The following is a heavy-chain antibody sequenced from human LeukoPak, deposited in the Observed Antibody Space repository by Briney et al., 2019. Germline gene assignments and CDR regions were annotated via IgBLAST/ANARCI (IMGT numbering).Heavy chain of an antibody. D-gene: IGHD3-22*01. J-gene: IGHJ4*02. Sequence: PGGSLRLSCAASGFTFSSYSMNWVRQAPGKGLEWVSAISGSGDSTYYADSVKGRFTISRDNSKDTLYLQMNSLRAEDTAVYYCATDSLSGYWQYYFDYWGQGTLVTVSS. CDR1: GFTFSSYS. V-gene: IGHV3-23*01. CDR3: ATDSLSGYWQYYFDY. CDR2: ISGSGDST.